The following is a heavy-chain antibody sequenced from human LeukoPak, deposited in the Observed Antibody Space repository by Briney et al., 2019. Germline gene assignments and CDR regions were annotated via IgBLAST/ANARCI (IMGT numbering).Heavy chain of an antibody. Sequence: PSETLSLTCTVSGGSISTYYWTWIRQPPGKGLEWIGSISYSGSTNYSPSLEGRVTMSVDTSKNQFSLKLRAVTAADTAVYFCARQELSYGSGSHFDYWGQGFLVTVSS. J-gene: IGHJ4*02. D-gene: IGHD3-10*01. CDR2: ISYSGST. V-gene: IGHV4-59*08. CDR1: GGSISTYY. CDR3: ARQELSYGSGSHFDY.